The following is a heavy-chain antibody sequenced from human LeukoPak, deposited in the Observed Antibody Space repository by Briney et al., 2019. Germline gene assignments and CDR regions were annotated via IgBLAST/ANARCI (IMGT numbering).Heavy chain of an antibody. CDR2: INWNGGST. V-gene: IGHV3-20*04. CDR3: ARTSPHDYYFDY. D-gene: IGHD2-21*02. Sequence: PGGSLRLSCAASGFTFIDYGMSWVRQAPGKGLEWVSGINWNGGSTGYADSVKGRFTISRDNAKNSLYLQMNSLRAEGTALYYCARTSPHDYYFDYWGQGTLVTVSS. CDR1: GFTFIDYG. J-gene: IGHJ4*02.